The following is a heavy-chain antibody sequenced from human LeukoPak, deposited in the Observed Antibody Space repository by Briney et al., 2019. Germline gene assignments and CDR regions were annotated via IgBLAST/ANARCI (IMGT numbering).Heavy chain of an antibody. CDR3: ARIGSRITMVRGVPFDY. CDR2: ISAYNGNT. V-gene: IGHV1-18*04. D-gene: IGHD3-10*01. J-gene: IGHJ4*02. Sequence: ASVKVSCKASGYTFTSYGISWVRQAPGQGLEWMVWISAYNGNTNYAQKLQGRVTMTTDTSTSTAYMELRSLRSDDTAVYYCARIGSRITMVRGVPFDYWGQGTLVTVSS. CDR1: GYTFTSYG.